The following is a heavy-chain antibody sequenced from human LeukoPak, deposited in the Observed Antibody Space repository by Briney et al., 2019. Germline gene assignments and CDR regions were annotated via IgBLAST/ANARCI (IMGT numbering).Heavy chain of an antibody. J-gene: IGHJ4*02. D-gene: IGHD1-26*01. Sequence: GGSLRLSCAASGFTFSSYAMSWVRQAPGKGLEWVSAISGSGGSAYYADSVKGRFTISRDNSKNTLYLQMNSLRAEDTAVYYCARYSGSYSNFDYWGQGTLVTVSS. CDR2: ISGSGGSA. V-gene: IGHV3-23*01. CDR3: ARYSGSYSNFDY. CDR1: GFTFSSYA.